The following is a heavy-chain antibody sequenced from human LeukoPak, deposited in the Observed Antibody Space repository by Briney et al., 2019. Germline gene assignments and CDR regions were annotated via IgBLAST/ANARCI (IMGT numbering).Heavy chain of an antibody. CDR3: ARGIVVVRDDAFDI. V-gene: IGHV4-59*01. CDR1: GGSFSGYY. J-gene: IGHJ3*02. Sequence: SETLSLTCAVYGGSFSGYYWSWIRQPPGKGLEWIGYIYYSGSTNYNPSLKSRVTISVDTSKNQFSLKLSSVTAADTAVYYCARGIVVVRDDAFDIWGQGTMVTVSS. CDR2: IYYSGST. D-gene: IGHD3-22*01.